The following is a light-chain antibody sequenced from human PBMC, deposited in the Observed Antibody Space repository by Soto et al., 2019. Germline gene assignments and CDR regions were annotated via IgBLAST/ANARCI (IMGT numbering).Light chain of an antibody. V-gene: IGLV2-8*01. Sequence: QSALTQPPSASGSPGQSVTISCTGTKNDIGVYDFVSWYQHHPGKAPRLIIYEVVQRPSGVPDRFSGSKSGNTASLTVSGLXAADXADYFCKSYAGSNTDVFGSGTKLTVL. CDR1: KNDIGVYDF. CDR2: EVV. CDR3: KSYAGSNTDV. J-gene: IGLJ1*01.